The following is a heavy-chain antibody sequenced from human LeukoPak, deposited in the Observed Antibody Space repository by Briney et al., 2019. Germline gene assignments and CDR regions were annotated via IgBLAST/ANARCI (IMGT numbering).Heavy chain of an antibody. D-gene: IGHD1-1*01. CDR1: GFTFSSYW. CDR3: ARAYISPNWFEP. J-gene: IGHJ5*02. Sequence: PGGSLRLSCAASGFTFSSYWMSWVRQAPGKGLEWVANVKQDESEKFYVDSVKGRFTISRDNAKNSLYLQMNSLRAEDTAVYYCARAYISPNWFEPWGQGTLVTVSS. CDR2: VKQDESEK. V-gene: IGHV3-7*04.